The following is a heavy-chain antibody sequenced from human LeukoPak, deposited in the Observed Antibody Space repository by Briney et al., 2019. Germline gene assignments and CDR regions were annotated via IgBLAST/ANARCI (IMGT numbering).Heavy chain of an antibody. J-gene: IGHJ3*02. CDR1: GYTFTGYY. D-gene: IGHD3-10*01. V-gene: IGHV1-46*01. Sequence: ASVKVSCKASGYTFTGYYMHWVRQAPGQGLEWMGIINPSGGSTSYAQKFQGRVTMTRDMSTSTVYMELSSLRSEDTAVYYCARDQITMVRGVIPDAFDIWGQGTMVTVSS. CDR3: ARDQITMVRGVIPDAFDI. CDR2: INPSGGST.